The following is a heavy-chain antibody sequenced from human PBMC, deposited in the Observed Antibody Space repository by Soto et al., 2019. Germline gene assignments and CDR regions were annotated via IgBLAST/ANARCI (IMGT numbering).Heavy chain of an antibody. V-gene: IGHV1-69*06. CDR3: AKGEGPRAVAGSLYYYGMDV. CDR1: GATFSNYT. D-gene: IGHD6-19*01. J-gene: IGHJ6*02. CDR2: IIPIVGTV. Sequence: QVQLVQSGAEVKKPGSSVRVSCKASGATFSNYTISWVRQAPRQGLEWVGGIIPIVGTVSSAQKFQGRVTITADKSTATAYMELSSLRSEDTAVYYCAKGEGPRAVAGSLYYYGMDVWGQGTAVTVS.